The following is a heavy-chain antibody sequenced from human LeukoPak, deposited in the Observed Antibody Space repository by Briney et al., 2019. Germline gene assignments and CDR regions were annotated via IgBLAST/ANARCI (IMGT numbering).Heavy chain of an antibody. D-gene: IGHD3-3*01. CDR3: ARRSGLLVTIFGVVLPPANDYYGMDV. CDR1: GYTFTSYY. J-gene: IGHJ6*02. CDR2: INPSGGST. V-gene: IGHV1-46*01. Sequence: ASVKVSCKASGYTFTSYYMHWVRQAPGQGLEWMGIINPSGGSTSYAQKFQGRVTMTRDTSTSTVYMELSSLRSEDTAVYYCARRSGLLVTIFGVVLPPANDYYGMDVWGQGTTVTVSS.